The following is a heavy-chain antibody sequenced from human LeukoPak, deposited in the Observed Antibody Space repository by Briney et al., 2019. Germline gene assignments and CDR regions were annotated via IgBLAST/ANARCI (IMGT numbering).Heavy chain of an antibody. J-gene: IGHJ6*02. D-gene: IGHD6-19*01. CDR2: IYPGESDT. Sequence: GGALKIYFKGSGYSFTSYWIGWVRPMAGKGRAWVGIIYPGESDTRYSPSFQGQVPISADKSISTAYLQWSSLKASDTAMYYCARLVGAVAGTRPYYYYGMDVWGQGTTVTVSS. V-gene: IGHV5-51*01. CDR1: GYSFTSYW. CDR3: ARLVGAVAGTRPYYYYGMDV.